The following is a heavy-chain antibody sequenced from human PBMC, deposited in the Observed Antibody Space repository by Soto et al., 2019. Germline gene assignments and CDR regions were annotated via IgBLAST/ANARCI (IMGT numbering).Heavy chain of an antibody. J-gene: IGHJ6*02. CDR1: GGSISSYY. CDR2: IYYSGST. V-gene: IGHV4-59*04. Sequence: SETLSLTCTVSGGSISSYYWSWIRQPPGKGLEWIGYIYYSGSTYYNPSLKSRVTISVDTSKNQFSLKLSSVTAADTAVYYCAITSTGDNGMDVWGQGTTVTVSS. D-gene: IGHD7-27*01. CDR3: AITSTGDNGMDV.